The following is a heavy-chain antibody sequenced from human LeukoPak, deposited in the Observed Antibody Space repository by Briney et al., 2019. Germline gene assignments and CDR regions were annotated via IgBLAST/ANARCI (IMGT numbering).Heavy chain of an antibody. D-gene: IGHD3-10*01. CDR3: ARSPRGVNTAYYFDY. J-gene: IGHJ4*02. Sequence: ASVKVSCKASGYTFTSYAMHWVRQAPGQRLEWMGWINAGNGNTKYSQEFQGGVTITRDTSASTAYMELSGLRSDDAAVYYCARSPRGVNTAYYFDYWGQGTQVTVSS. V-gene: IGHV1-3*01. CDR2: INAGNGNT. CDR1: GYTFTSYA.